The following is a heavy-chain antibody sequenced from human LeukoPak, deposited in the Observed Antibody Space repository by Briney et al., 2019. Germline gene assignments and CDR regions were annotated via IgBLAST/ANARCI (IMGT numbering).Heavy chain of an antibody. V-gene: IGHV1-18*01. CDR1: GYTFTNYG. Sequence: ASVKVSCKASGYTFTNYGISWVRQAPGQGLEWMGWISAYNCNTNYAQKLQGRVTMTTDTSTSTAYMELRSLRSDDTAVYYCARDAAAAGTRNWFDPWGQGTLVTVSS. CDR3: ARDAAAAGTRNWFDP. J-gene: IGHJ5*02. CDR2: ISAYNCNT. D-gene: IGHD6-13*01.